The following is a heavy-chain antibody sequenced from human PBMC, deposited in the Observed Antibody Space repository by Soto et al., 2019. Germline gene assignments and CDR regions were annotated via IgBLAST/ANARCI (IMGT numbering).Heavy chain of an antibody. CDR1: GFTFSSYA. CDR3: AREGPVAGRAFDY. J-gene: IGHJ4*02. CDR2: ISYDGSNK. D-gene: IGHD6-19*01. Sequence: QVQLVESGGGVVQPGRSLRLSCAASGFTFSSYAMHWVRQAPGKGLEWVAVISYDGSNKYYADSVKGRFTISRDNSKNTLYLQTNSLRAEDTAVYYCAREGPVAGRAFDYWGQGTLVTVSS. V-gene: IGHV3-30-3*01.